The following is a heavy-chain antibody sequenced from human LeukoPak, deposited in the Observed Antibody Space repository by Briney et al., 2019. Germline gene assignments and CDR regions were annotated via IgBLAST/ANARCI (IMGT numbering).Heavy chain of an antibody. V-gene: IGHV4-61*02. CDR2: IYTSGST. D-gene: IGHD6-13*01. CDR1: GGSISSGSYP. CDR3: ARGGMAAAAQGEAFDI. J-gene: IGHJ3*02. Sequence: PSQTLSLTCTVSGGSISSGSYPWSWIRQPAGKGLEWIGRIYTSGSTTYNPSLKSRVTISVDTSKNQFSLQLSPVTAADTAVYYCARGGMAAAAQGEAFDIWGQGTMVTVSS.